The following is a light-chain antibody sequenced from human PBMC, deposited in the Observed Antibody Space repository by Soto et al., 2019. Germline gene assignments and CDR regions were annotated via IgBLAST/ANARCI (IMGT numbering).Light chain of an antibody. V-gene: IGKV2-28*01. CDR2: LGS. CDR3: MQALQPSYT. Sequence: DIVMTQSPLSLPVTPGEPASISCRSSQSLLHSNGYNYLDWYLQKPGQSPQLLIYLGSNRASGVPDRFGGSGSGTDFTLKISRVEAEEVGVYYCMQALQPSYTFGQGNKLEIK. CDR1: QSLLHSNGYNY. J-gene: IGKJ2*01.